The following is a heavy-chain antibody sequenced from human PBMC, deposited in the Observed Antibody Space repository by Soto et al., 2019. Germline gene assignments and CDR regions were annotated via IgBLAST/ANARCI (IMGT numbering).Heavy chain of an antibody. V-gene: IGHV4-59*01. J-gene: IGHJ3*02. CDR2: IYYSGST. CDR1: GGSISSYY. D-gene: IGHD3-9*01. Sequence: QVQLQESGPGLVKPSETLSLTCTVSGGSISSYYWSWIRQPPGKGLEWIGYIYYSGSTNYNPSLKIRVTISVDTSKNQFSLKLSYVTAADTAVYYCARSTYYDILTGYLDAFDIWGQGTMVTVSS. CDR3: ARSTYYDILTGYLDAFDI.